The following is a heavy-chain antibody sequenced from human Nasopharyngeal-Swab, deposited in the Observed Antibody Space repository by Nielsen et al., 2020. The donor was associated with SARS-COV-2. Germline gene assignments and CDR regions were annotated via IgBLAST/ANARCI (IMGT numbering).Heavy chain of an antibody. V-gene: IGHV2-5*02. J-gene: IGHJ6*02. CDR3: ARVDVSGFYYSGLDV. Sequence: RQAPGKALEWLAVIFWDDDKRYSPSLEGRVTITKDTTKNQVVLRMTNVDPVDTGTYYCARVDVSGFYYSGLDVWGQGTTVTVSS. CDR2: IFWDDDK. D-gene: IGHD5-12*01.